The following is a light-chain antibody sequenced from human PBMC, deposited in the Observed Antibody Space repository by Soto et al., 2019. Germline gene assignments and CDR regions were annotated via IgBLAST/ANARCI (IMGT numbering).Light chain of an antibody. J-gene: IGKJ5*01. CDR2: DAS. CDR3: QQRSKWPLT. CDR1: QSVSSY. Sequence: EIVLTQSPATLSLSPAERATLSCRASQSVSSYLAWYQQKPGQAPRLLIYDASSRATGISAKFSGSGCGTDFTLTISSLEPEDFAIYFCQQRSKWPLTFGQGTRLEIK. V-gene: IGKV3-11*01.